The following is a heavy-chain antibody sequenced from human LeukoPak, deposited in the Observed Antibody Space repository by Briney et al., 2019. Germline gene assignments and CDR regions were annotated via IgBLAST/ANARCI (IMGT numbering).Heavy chain of an antibody. CDR1: GGSISSSSYY. Sequence: SETLSLTCTVSGGSISSSSYYWGWIRQPPGKGLEWIGSIYYSGSTYYNPSLKSRVTISVDTSKNQFSLKLSSVTAADTAVYYCARTSVAGGYYFDYWGQGTLVTVSS. CDR2: IYYSGST. CDR3: ARTSVAGGYYFDY. J-gene: IGHJ4*02. D-gene: IGHD6-19*01. V-gene: IGHV4-39*07.